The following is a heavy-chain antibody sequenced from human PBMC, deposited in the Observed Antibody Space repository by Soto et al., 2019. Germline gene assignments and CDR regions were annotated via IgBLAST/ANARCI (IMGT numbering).Heavy chain of an antibody. J-gene: IGHJ6*02. CDR1: GFTFTSSA. V-gene: IGHV1-58*01. CDR2: IVVGSGST. CDR3: AASRVTMVRGANYYYYYGMDV. D-gene: IGHD3-10*01. Sequence: GASVKVSCKASGFTFTSSAVQWVQQARGQRLEWIGWIVVGSGSTNYAQKFQERVTITRDMSTSTAYMELSSLRSEDTAVYYCAASRVTMVRGANYYYYYGMDVWGQGTTVTVSS.